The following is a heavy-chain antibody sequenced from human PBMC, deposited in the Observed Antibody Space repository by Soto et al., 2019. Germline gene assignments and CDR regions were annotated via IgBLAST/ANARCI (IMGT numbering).Heavy chain of an antibody. V-gene: IGHV3-21*01. CDR1: GFTFSSYS. CDR3: ARVKVGYYYGSGSLGDAFDI. Sequence: GGSLRLSCAASGFTFSSYSMNWVRQAPGKGLEWVSSISSSSSYIYYADSVKGRFTISGDNAKNSLYLQMNSLRAEDTAVYYCARVKVGYYYGSGSLGDAFDIWGQGTMVTVSS. CDR2: ISSSSSYI. J-gene: IGHJ3*02. D-gene: IGHD3-10*01.